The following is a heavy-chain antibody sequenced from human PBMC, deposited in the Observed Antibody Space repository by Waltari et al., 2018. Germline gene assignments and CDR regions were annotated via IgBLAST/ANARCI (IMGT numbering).Heavy chain of an antibody. Sequence: EVQLVESGGGLVQPGRSLRLSCAASGFTFDDYAMHWVRQAPGKGLEWVSGISWNSGSIGYAGSVKGRFTISRENAKNSLYLQMNSLRAEDMALYYCAKVAKGGWYYFDYWGQGTLVTVSS. V-gene: IGHV3-9*03. CDR3: AKVAKGGWYYFDY. D-gene: IGHD6-19*01. J-gene: IGHJ4*02. CDR2: ISWNSGSI. CDR1: GFTFDDYA.